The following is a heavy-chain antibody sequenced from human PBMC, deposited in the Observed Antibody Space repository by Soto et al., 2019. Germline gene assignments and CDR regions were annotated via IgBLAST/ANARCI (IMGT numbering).Heavy chain of an antibody. D-gene: IGHD2-21*02. CDR3: VIFCGGDCYNY. V-gene: IGHV3-30-3*01. Sequence: QVQLVESGGGVGQPGMSRRLSCAASGFDFRNHAMHWVRQPPGKGPEWLATISFDGGDEFYADSVKGRFTISRDNSKSTLSLQMNRLRLEDTAVYYCVIFCGGDCYNYWGQGTLVTVSS. CDR1: GFDFRNHA. J-gene: IGHJ4*02. CDR2: ISFDGGDE.